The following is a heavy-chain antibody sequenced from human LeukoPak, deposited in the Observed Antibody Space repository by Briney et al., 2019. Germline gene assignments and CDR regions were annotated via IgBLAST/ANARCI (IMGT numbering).Heavy chain of an antibody. CDR2: ISGSGGST. Sequence: PGGSLRLSCAASGFTLSDHYMDWVRQAPGKGLEWVSAISGSGGSTYYADSVKGRFTISRDNSKNTLYLQMNSLRAEDTAVYYCAKDLGWDRSAMEYNFDYWGQGTLVTVSS. D-gene: IGHD5-18*01. CDR1: GFTLSDHY. J-gene: IGHJ4*02. V-gene: IGHV3-23*01. CDR3: AKDLGWDRSAMEYNFDY.